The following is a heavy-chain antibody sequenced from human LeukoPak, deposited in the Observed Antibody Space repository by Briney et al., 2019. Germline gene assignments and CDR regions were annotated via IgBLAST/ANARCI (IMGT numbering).Heavy chain of an antibody. Sequence: GASVKVSCKASGYTFTSYAMNWVRQAPGQGLEWMGWINTNTGNPTYAQGFTGRFVFSLDTSVSTAYLQISSLKAEDTAVYYCARDLFAQWLVHKRDNWFDPWGQGTLVTVSS. CDR1: GYTFTSYA. D-gene: IGHD6-19*01. J-gene: IGHJ5*02. CDR3: ARDLFAQWLVHKRDNWFDP. CDR2: INTNTGNP. V-gene: IGHV7-4-1*02.